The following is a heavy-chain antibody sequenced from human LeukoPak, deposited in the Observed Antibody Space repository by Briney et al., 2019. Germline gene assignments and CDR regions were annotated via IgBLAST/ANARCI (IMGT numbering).Heavy chain of an antibody. CDR2: ISASGGST. J-gene: IGHJ4*02. CDR1: GFAFKTYA. CDR3: AKDRTTVVTKYNFDY. D-gene: IGHD4-23*01. Sequence: GGSLRLSCAASGFAFKTYAMSWVRRAPGKGLEWVSDISASGGSTYYADSVKGRFTISRDNSKNTLYLQMNSLRAEDTAVYYYAKDRTTVVTKYNFDYWGQGTLVTVSS. V-gene: IGHV3-23*01.